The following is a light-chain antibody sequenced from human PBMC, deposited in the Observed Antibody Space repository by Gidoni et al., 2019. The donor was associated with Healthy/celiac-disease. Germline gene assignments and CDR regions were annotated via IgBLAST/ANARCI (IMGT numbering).Light chain of an antibody. J-gene: IGKJ4*01. Sequence: DIQMTQSPSTLSASVGDRVTITCRASQSISSWLAWYPQKPGKAPKLLIYKASSLESGVPSRFSGSGSGTEFTLTISSLRPDDFATYYCQQYNSYPLTFGGGTKVEIK. CDR2: KAS. CDR3: QQYNSYPLT. CDR1: QSISSW. V-gene: IGKV1-5*03.